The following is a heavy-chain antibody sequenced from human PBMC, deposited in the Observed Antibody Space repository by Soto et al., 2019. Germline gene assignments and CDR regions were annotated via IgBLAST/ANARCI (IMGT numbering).Heavy chain of an antibody. J-gene: IGHJ3*02. CDR1: GFTFSSYA. V-gene: IGHV3-64*01. CDR2: ISSNGGST. D-gene: IGHD5-12*01. Sequence: GGSLRLSCAASGFTFSSYAMHWVRQAPGKGLEYVSAISSNGGSTYYANSVKGRFTISRDNSKNTLYLQMGSLRAEDMAAYYCARGGIVATIGGAFDIWGQGTMVTVS. CDR3: ARGGIVATIGGAFDI.